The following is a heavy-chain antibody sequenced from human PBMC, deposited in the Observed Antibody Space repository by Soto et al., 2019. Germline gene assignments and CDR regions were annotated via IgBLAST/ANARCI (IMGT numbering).Heavy chain of an antibody. CDR2: ISSRGTTR. J-gene: IGHJ6*02. V-gene: IGHV3-11*01. Sequence: QVQLVESWGGLVKPGGSLRLSCAASGFTFSDYYRNWIRQAPGKWLEWVSYISSRGTTRYYADSVKGRFTISRDNAKKSLFLQMNSLRAEETALYFCARGHTIFYGMDVWGQGPTVTVSS. CDR3: ARGHTIFYGMDV. CDR1: GFTFSDYY.